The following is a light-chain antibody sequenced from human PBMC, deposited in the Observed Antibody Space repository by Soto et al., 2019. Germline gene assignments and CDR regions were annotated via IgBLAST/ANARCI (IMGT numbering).Light chain of an antibody. Sequence: QSALTQPRSVSGSPGQSVTLSCTGTSSDVGSYNSVSWYQQHPGKAPKLMIDDVNKRPSGVPDRFSGSRSGNTASLTISGLQAEDEADYYCCSYAGSYTWVFGGGTKVTDL. CDR2: DVN. J-gene: IGLJ3*02. CDR3: CSYAGSYTWV. CDR1: SSDVGSYNS. V-gene: IGLV2-11*01.